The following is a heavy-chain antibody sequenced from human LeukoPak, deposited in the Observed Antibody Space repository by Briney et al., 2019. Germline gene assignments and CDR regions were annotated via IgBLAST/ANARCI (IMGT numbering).Heavy chain of an antibody. D-gene: IGHD1-26*01. V-gene: IGHV3-53*01. CDR1: GFTVSSNY. CDR3: ARSGAFNYGMDV. CDR2: IYSGGST. J-gene: IGHJ6*02. Sequence: GGSLGLSCAASGFTVSSNYMSWVRQAPGKGLEWVSVIYSGGSTYYADSVKGRFTISRDNSKNTLYLQMNSLRAEDTAVYYCARSGAFNYGMDVWGQGTTVTVSS.